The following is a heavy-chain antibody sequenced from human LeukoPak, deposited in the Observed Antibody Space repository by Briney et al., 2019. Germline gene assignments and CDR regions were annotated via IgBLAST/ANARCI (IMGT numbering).Heavy chain of an antibody. V-gene: IGHV1-8*02. CDR2: INPNSGNT. CDR1: GFTFTGYY. J-gene: IGHJ4*02. CDR3: ARVSYSSGWQIDY. Sequence: GASVKVSCKASGFTFTGYYIHWVRQAPGQGLEWMAWINPNSGNTGYAQKFQGRVTMTRNTSIGTAYMELSSLRSEDTAVYYCARVSYSSGWQIDYWGQGTLVTVSS. D-gene: IGHD6-19*01.